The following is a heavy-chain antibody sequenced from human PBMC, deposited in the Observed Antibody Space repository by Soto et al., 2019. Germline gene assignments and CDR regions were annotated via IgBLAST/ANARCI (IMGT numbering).Heavy chain of an antibody. CDR3: ATPIVAFY. J-gene: IGHJ4*02. D-gene: IGHD5-12*01. CDR2: INAGNGNT. CDR1: GYTFTSYA. Sequence: GASVKVSCMASGYTFTSYAIHWVRQAPGQRLEWMGWINAGNGNTKYSQKFQGRVIITRDTSAGTAYMELRSLRSEDTAVYYCATPIVAFYWGQGTLVTVSS. V-gene: IGHV1-3*01.